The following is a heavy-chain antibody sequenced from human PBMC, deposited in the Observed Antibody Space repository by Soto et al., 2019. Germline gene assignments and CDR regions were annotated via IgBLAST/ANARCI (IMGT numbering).Heavy chain of an antibody. D-gene: IGHD6-6*01. V-gene: IGHV4-31*03. CDR3: AREGAAPYYYYGMDV. J-gene: IGHJ6*02. CDR2: IYYSGST. Sequence: QVQLQESGPGLVKPSQTLSLTCTVSGGSISSGGYFWSWISQHPGKGLEWIGFIYYSGSTYYNPSLKSRVTISVDTSNNQFSLKLRSVTAADTAVYYCAREGAAPYYYYGMDVWGQGTTVTVSS. CDR1: GGSISSGGYF.